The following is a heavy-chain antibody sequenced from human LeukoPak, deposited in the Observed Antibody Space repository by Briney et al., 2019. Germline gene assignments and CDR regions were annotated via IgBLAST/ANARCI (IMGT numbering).Heavy chain of an antibody. V-gene: IGHV1-69*04. CDR2: IIPIFGIA. D-gene: IGHD3-3*01. CDR1: GGTFSSYA. CDR3: ARVLEYSGRWFDP. J-gene: IGHJ5*02. Sequence: SVKVSCKASGGTFSSYAISWVRQAPGQGLEWMGRIIPIFGIANYAQKFQGRVTITADNSTSTAYMELSSLRSEDTAVYYCARVLEYSGRWFDPWGQGTLVTVSS.